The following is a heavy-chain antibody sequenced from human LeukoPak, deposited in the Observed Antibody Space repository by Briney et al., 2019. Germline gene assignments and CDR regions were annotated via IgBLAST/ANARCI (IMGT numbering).Heavy chain of an antibody. CDR3: AKDLAATLDAFDI. V-gene: IGHV3-23*01. J-gene: IGHJ3*02. CDR2: ISGSYGTT. CDR1: GFTFSTYA. D-gene: IGHD2-15*01. Sequence: PGGSLRLSCAASGFTFSTYAMSWVRQAPGKGLERVSTISGSYGTTYYADSVKGRFTISRDNSKNTLHLQMNSLRAEDTALYYCAKDLAATLDAFDIWGQGTMVTVSS.